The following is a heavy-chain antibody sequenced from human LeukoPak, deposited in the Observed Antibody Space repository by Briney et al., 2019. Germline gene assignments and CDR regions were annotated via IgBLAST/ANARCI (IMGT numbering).Heavy chain of an antibody. CDR1: GGSFSGYY. Sequence: SETLSLTCAVYGGSFSGYYWSWIRQPPGKGLEWIGEINHSGSTNYNPSLKSRVTISVDTSKNQFSLKLSSVTAADTAVYYCARDLRYPGDYWGQGTLVTVSS. CDR3: ARDLRYPGDY. D-gene: IGHD3-9*01. V-gene: IGHV4-34*01. J-gene: IGHJ4*02. CDR2: INHSGST.